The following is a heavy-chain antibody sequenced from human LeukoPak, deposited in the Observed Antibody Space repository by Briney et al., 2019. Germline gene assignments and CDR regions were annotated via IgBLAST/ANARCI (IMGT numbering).Heavy chain of an antibody. D-gene: IGHD3-16*01. V-gene: IGHV3-7*01. CDR2: IKQDGSEK. CDR1: YW. CDR3: ARDYEK. Sequence: YWXXWVRQAPGKGLEWVANIKQDGSEKYYVDSVKGRFTISRDNAKNSLYLQMNSLRAEDTGIYYCARDYEKWGQGTLVTVSS. J-gene: IGHJ4*02.